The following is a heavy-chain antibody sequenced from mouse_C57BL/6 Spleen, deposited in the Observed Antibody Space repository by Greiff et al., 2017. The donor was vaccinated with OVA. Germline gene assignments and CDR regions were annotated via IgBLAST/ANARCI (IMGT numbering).Heavy chain of an antibody. CDR2: ISSGSSTI. V-gene: IGHV5-17*01. J-gene: IGHJ4*01. CDR3: ARPSNSDAMDY. Sequence: EVQGVESGGGLVKPGGSLKLSCAASGFTFSDYGMHWVRQAPEKGLEWVAYISSGSSTIYYADTVKGRFTISRDHAKNTLFLQMTSLGSEDTAMYYCARPSNSDAMDYWGQGTSVTVSS. CDR1: GFTFSDYG. D-gene: IGHD2-5*01.